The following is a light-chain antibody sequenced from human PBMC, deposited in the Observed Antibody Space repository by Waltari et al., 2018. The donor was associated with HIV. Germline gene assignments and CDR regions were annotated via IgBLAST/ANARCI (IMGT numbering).Light chain of an antibody. CDR3: CSYAGRYTWV. CDR2: DVT. J-gene: IGLJ3*02. V-gene: IGLV2-11*01. CDR1: SSDVGGYNY. Sequence: QSALTQPRSVSGSPGQSVTISCSGTSSDVGGYNYVSWYQQHPGKAPKLMIYDVTERPSGVPERFSGSKSGNTASLTISGLQADDEAEYYCCSYAGRYTWVFGGGTELTVL.